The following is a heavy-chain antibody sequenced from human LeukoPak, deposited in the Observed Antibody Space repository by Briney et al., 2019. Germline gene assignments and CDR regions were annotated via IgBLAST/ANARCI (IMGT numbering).Heavy chain of an antibody. Sequence: GGSLRLSCAASGVTFSIYGMRWVRQAPGKGLEWVSAITGGGGTTKYADSVKGRFTISRDNSKNTLYLQMNSLRAEDTAVYYCAKEKNEGDYGDHEGWFDPWGQGTLVTVSS. V-gene: IGHV3-23*01. CDR3: AKEKNEGDYGDHEGWFDP. CDR2: ITGGGGTT. J-gene: IGHJ5*02. CDR1: GVTFSIYG. D-gene: IGHD4-17*01.